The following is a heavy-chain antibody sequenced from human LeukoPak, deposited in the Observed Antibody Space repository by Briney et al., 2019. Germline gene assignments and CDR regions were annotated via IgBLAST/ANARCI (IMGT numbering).Heavy chain of an antibody. CDR1: GFTLSSYE. CDR2: ISSSGNI. CDR3: ATTQQLDRYFDY. Sequence: PGGSLRLSCAASGFTLSSYEMNWVRQAPGKGLEWVSYISSSGNIYYADSVKGRFTISRDNAKNSLYLQMNSLRAEDAAVYYCATTQQLDRYFDYWGQGTLVTVSS. D-gene: IGHD6-13*01. V-gene: IGHV3-48*03. J-gene: IGHJ4*02.